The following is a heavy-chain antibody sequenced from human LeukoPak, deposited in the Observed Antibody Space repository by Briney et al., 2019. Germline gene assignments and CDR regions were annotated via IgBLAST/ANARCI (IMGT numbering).Heavy chain of an antibody. D-gene: IGHD1-20*01. J-gene: IGHJ4*02. V-gene: IGHV3-23*01. Sequence: GGSLRLSCAASGFTFSSYAMSWVRQAPGKGLEWVSAISGSGGSTYYADSVKGRFTISRDNSKNTLYLQMNSLRAEDTAVYYCARVNWNDVLLPDYWGQGTLVTVSS. CDR3: ARVNWNDVLLPDY. CDR2: ISGSGGST. CDR1: GFTFSSYA.